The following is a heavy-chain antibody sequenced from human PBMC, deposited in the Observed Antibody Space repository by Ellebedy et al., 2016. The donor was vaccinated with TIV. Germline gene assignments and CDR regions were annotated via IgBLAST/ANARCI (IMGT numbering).Heavy chain of an antibody. CDR2: IYPGDSDT. D-gene: IGHD4-17*01. J-gene: IGHJ4*02. CDR3: ARQDYGDFYFDY. CDR1: GYTFTSYW. V-gene: IGHV5-51*01. Sequence: GESLKISCKGSGYTFTSYWIGWVRQMPGKGLEWVGMIYPGDSDTRYSPSFQGQVTISADKSINTAYLQWSSLKASDTAMYYCARQDYGDFYFDYWGQGTLVTVSS.